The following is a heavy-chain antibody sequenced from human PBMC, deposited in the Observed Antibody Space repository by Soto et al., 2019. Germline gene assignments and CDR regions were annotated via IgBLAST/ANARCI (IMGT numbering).Heavy chain of an antibody. J-gene: IGHJ6*02. CDR2: INHSGST. CDR1: GGSFSGYY. V-gene: IGHV4-34*01. CDR3: ARKKWFGELYTRNYYYYYGMDV. Sequence: QVQLQQWGAGLLKPSETLSLTCAVYGGSFSGYYWSWIRQPPGKGLEWIGEINHSGSTNYNPSLKSRVTISVDTSKNQVSLKLSSVTAADTAVYYCARKKWFGELYTRNYYYYYGMDVWGQGTTVTVSS. D-gene: IGHD3-10*01.